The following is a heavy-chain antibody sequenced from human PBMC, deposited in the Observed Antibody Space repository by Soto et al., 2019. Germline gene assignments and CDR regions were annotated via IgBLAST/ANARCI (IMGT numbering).Heavy chain of an antibody. V-gene: IGHV4-31*03. Sequence: SETLSLTCTVSGASINSGGYYWSWIRQLPGKGLEWIGYIYFSGSTYYNPSLESRVTISLDTSKNQFSLKLSSVTAADTAVYYCARGRGPAYTDYWGQGTLVTVSS. J-gene: IGHJ4*02. CDR1: GASINSGGYY. CDR2: IYFSGST. CDR3: ARGRGPAYTDY. D-gene: IGHD2-2*02.